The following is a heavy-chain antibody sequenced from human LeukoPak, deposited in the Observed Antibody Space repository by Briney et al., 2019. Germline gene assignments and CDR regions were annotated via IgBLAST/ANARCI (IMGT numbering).Heavy chain of an antibody. CDR2: SSGSGVRT. D-gene: IGHD1-26*01. V-gene: IGHV3-23*01. J-gene: IGHJ3*02. CDR3: VKGVRQWELLDAFDI. CDR1: GFTFSTYT. Sequence: GGSLRLSCAASGFTFSTYTMSWFRQAPGKGLKWVSGSSGSGVRTYYADSVKGRFTISRDNAKNTLSLQMNSLRVDDTAMYYCVKGVRQWELLDAFDIWGQGTMVTVSA.